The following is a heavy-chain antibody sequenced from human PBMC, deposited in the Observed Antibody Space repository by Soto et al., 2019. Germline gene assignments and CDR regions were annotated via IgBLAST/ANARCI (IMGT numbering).Heavy chain of an antibody. CDR1: GGSIGSYY. CDR2: IYYSGST. CDR3: ARDGGNYFDY. V-gene: IGHV4-59*01. Sequence: QVQLQESGPGLVKPSETLSLTCTVSGGSIGSYYWSWIRQPPGKGLEWIGYIYYSGSTNYNPSLKSRVTISADTSKNQFSLELSSVTAADTAVYYCARDGGNYFDYWGQGTLVTVSS. J-gene: IGHJ4*02.